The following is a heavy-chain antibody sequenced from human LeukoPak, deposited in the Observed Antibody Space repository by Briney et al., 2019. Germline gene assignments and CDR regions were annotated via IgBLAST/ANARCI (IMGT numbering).Heavy chain of an antibody. V-gene: IGHV1-69*04. CDR2: IIPILGIA. J-gene: IGHJ4*02. CDR3: ARVPLGVYYYDSSGYYHFDY. CDR1: GGTFSSYA. D-gene: IGHD3-22*01. Sequence: GSSVTVSCKASGGTFSSYAISWVRQAPGQGLEWMGRIIPILGIANYAQKFQGRVTITADKSTSTAYMELSSLRSEDTAVYYCARVPLGVYYYDSSGYYHFDYWGQGALVTVSS.